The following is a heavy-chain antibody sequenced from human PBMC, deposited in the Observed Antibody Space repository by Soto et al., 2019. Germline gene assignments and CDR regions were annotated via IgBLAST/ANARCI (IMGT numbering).Heavy chain of an antibody. CDR3: ARGAIRDYCSSTSCFPYGMDV. J-gene: IGHJ6*02. D-gene: IGHD2-2*01. V-gene: IGHV4-61*01. Sequence: QVQLQESGPGLVKPSETLSLTCTVSGGSVSSGSYYWSWIRQPPGKGLEWIGYIYYSGSTNYNPSLKSRVTISVDTSKNQSALKLSSVTAADTAVYYCARGAIRDYCSSTSCFPYGMDVWGQGTTVTVSS. CDR2: IYYSGST. CDR1: GGSVSSGSYY.